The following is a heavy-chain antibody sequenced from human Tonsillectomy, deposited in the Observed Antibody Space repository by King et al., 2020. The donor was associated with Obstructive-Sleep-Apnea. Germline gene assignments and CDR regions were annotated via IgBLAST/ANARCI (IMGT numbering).Heavy chain of an antibody. V-gene: IGHV4-59*08. CDR3: ARAEGYYYGMDV. Sequence: QLQESGPGLVKPSETLSLTCTVSGGSIISYYWSWIRQPPGEGLEWIGDIYYSGSTKYNPSLKSRVTNSLHTSKNQFSLKLGSVTAADTAVYYCARAEGYYYGMDVWGQGTTVTVSS. CDR2: IYYSGST. CDR1: GGSIISYY. J-gene: IGHJ6*02.